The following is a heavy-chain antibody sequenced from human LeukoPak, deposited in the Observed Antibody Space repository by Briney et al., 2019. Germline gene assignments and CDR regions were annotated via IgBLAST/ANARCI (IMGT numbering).Heavy chain of an antibody. CDR2: IFSSGTT. D-gene: IGHD1-1*01. V-gene: IGHV4-61*02. Sequence: SETLSLTCTVSGGSISSGSYYWSWVRQPAGKGPEWIGRIFSSGTTNYNPSLKSRVTMSVDTSKNQFSLKLSSVTAADTAVYYCARDQLGAFDIWGQGTMVTVSS. CDR3: ARDQLGAFDI. CDR1: GGSISSGSYY. J-gene: IGHJ3*02.